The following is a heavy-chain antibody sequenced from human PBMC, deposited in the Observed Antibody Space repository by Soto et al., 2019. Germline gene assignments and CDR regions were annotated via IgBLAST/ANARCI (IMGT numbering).Heavy chain of an antibody. J-gene: IGHJ4*02. Sequence: SSETLSLTCTVSGGSISSYYWSWIRQPPGKGLEWIGYIYYSGSTNYNPSLKSRVTISVDTSKNQFSLKLSSVTAADTAVYYCARTYSSSWNKGYYFDYWGQGTLVTVSS. CDR2: IYYSGST. V-gene: IGHV4-59*01. D-gene: IGHD6-13*01. CDR3: ARTYSSSWNKGYYFDY. CDR1: GGSISSYY.